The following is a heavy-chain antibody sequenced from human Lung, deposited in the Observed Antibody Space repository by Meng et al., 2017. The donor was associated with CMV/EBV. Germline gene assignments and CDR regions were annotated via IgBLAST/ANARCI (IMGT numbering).Heavy chain of an antibody. J-gene: IGHJ6*02. CDR1: GFTFSSYD. CDR2: IGTAGDT. CDR3: ARARAGRGDYYYCYGMDV. V-gene: IGHV3-13*01. D-gene: IGHD6-13*01. Sequence: GESLKISCAASGFTFSSYDMHWVRQATGKGLEWVSAIGTAGDTYCPGSVKGRCTVSRENAKNSLYLQMNSLRAGDTAVYYCARARAGRGDYYYCYGMDVWGQGTTVXVSS.